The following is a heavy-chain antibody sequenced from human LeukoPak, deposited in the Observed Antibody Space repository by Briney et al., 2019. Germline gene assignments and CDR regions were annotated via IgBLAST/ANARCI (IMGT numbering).Heavy chain of an antibody. CDR1: GYTFSSYA. CDR2: INAGNGNT. Sequence: ASVKVSCKASGYTFSSYAIHWVRQAPGQRLEWMGWINAGNGNTKYLQKFQGRVTITTDTSASTAYMELSSLRSEDTAVYYCARVGAAAGPYYFDYWGQGTLVTVSS. CDR3: ARVGAAAGPYYFDY. J-gene: IGHJ4*02. V-gene: IGHV1-3*01. D-gene: IGHD6-13*01.